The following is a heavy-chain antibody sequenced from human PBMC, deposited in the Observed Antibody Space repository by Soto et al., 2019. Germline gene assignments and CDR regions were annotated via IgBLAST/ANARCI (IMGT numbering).Heavy chain of an antibody. V-gene: IGHV3-43*01. D-gene: IGHD3-10*01. CDR1: RFTFDDYT. Sequence: GGSLRLSFTASRFTFDDYTMHWVRQAPGKGLEWVSLISWDGGSTSYADSVKGRFTISRDNSKNSLYLHMNSLRTEDTAVYYCAKDLWPDMVRGATLDYFYYGMDVWGQGTTVTV. CDR3: AKDLWPDMVRGATLDYFYYGMDV. CDR2: ISWDGGST. J-gene: IGHJ6*02.